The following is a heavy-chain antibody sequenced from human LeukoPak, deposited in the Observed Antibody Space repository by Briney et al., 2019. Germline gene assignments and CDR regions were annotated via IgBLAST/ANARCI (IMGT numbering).Heavy chain of an antibody. CDR2: INPNSSAT. Sequence: ASVKVSCKASGYTFTGHYMHWVRQAPGQGLEWVGWINPNSSATNYGQKFQGRVTVTRDTSISTVYMELSSLRVDDTAVYYCARDVFGDHEYFQHWGQGTLVTVSS. CDR1: GYTFTGHY. V-gene: IGHV1-2*02. J-gene: IGHJ1*01. D-gene: IGHD4-17*01. CDR3: ARDVFGDHEYFQH.